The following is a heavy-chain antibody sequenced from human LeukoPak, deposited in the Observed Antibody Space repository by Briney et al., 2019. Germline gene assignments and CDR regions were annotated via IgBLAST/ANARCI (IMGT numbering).Heavy chain of an antibody. CDR1: GYTFTGYY. CDR3: ARDRADILTGYFDAFDI. D-gene: IGHD3-9*01. J-gene: IGHJ3*02. CDR2: INPNSGGT. Sequence: GASVKVSCKASGYTFTGYYMHWVRQAPGQGLEWMGRINPNSGGTNYAQKFQGRVTMTRDTSISTAYTELSRLRSDDTAVYYCARDRADILTGYFDAFDIWGQGTMVTVSS. V-gene: IGHV1-2*06.